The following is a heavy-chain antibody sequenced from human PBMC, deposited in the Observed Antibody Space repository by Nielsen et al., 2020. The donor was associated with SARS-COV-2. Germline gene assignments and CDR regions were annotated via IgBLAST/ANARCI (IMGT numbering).Heavy chain of an antibody. D-gene: IGHD6-13*01. CDR3: ARDEAAAGINADWFDP. J-gene: IGHJ5*02. Sequence: ASVKVSCKASGYTFTSYYMHWVRQAPGQGLEWMGIINPSGGSTSYAQKFQGRVTMTRDTSTSTVYMELSSLRSDDTAVYYCARDEAAAGINADWFDPWGQGTLVTVSS. V-gene: IGHV1-46*01. CDR2: INPSGGST. CDR1: GYTFTSYY.